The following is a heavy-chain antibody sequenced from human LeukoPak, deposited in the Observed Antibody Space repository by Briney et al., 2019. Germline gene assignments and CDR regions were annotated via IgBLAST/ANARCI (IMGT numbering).Heavy chain of an antibody. D-gene: IGHD6-13*01. Sequence: GGSLRLSCAASGFTFDDYAMHWVRQAPGKGLEWVSGTSWNSGSIGYADSVKGRFTISRDNAKNSLYLQMNSLRAEDMALYYCAKAHSSSWAYDAFDIWGQGTMVTVSS. CDR3: AKAHSSSWAYDAFDI. V-gene: IGHV3-9*03. J-gene: IGHJ3*02. CDR2: TSWNSGSI. CDR1: GFTFDDYA.